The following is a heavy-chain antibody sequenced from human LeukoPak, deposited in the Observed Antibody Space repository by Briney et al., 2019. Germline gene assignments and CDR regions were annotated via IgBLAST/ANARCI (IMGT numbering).Heavy chain of an antibody. D-gene: IGHD6-19*01. Sequence: SETLSLTCTVSGGSISSYYWSWIRQPPGKGLEWIGYIYYSGSTNYNPSLKSRVTISVDTSKNQFSLKLSSATAADTAVYYCARVLAVAGSFDYWGQGTLVTVSS. CDR2: IYYSGST. J-gene: IGHJ4*02. CDR1: GGSISSYY. V-gene: IGHV4-59*01. CDR3: ARVLAVAGSFDY.